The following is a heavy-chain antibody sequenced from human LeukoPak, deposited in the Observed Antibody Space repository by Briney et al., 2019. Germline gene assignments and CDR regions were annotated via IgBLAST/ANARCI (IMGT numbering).Heavy chain of an antibody. V-gene: IGHV1-69*13. CDR1: GGTFSSYA. D-gene: IGHD6-13*01. Sequence: ATVTVSCKASGGTFSSYAISWVRQAPGQGLEWMGGIIPIFGTANYAQKFQGRVTITADESTSTAYMELSSLRSEDTAVYYCARRSSYGYSSYWGQGTLVTVSS. CDR3: ARRSSYGYSSY. J-gene: IGHJ4*02. CDR2: IIPIFGTA.